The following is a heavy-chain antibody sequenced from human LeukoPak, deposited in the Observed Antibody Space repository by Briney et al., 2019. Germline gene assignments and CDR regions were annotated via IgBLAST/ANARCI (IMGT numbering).Heavy chain of an antibody. CDR2: ISAYNGNT. V-gene: IGHV1-18*01. J-gene: IGHJ5*02. D-gene: IGHD6-6*01. Sequence: GASVKVSCKASGYTFTSYGISWVRQAPGQGLEWMGWISAYNGNTNYAQKLQGRVTMTTDTSTSTAYMELRSLRSDDTAVYYCARLHYSSSSWNNWFDPWGQGTLVTVSS. CDR3: ARLHYSSSSWNNWFDP. CDR1: GYTFTSYG.